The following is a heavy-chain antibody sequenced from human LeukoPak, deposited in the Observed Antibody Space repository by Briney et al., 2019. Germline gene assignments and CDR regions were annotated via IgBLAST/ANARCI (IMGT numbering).Heavy chain of an antibody. Sequence: SETLSLTCTVSGGSISSYYWSWIRQPPGKGLEWIGYIYYSGSTNYNPSLKSRVTISVDTSKNQFSLKLSSVTAADTAVYYCARRVDYWGQGTLVTVSS. CDR2: IYYSGST. CDR1: GGSISSYY. V-gene: IGHV4-59*08. CDR3: ARRVDY. J-gene: IGHJ4*02.